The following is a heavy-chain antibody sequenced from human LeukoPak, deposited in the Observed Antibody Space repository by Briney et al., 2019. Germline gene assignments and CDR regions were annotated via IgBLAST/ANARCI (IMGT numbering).Heavy chain of an antibody. CDR3: AKDLVVVNRYY. D-gene: IGHD3-22*01. CDR1: GFTFSSYA. J-gene: IGHJ4*02. Sequence: PGRSLRLSCAASGFTFSSYAMSWVRQAPGKGLEWVSAISGSGGSTYYADSVKGRFTISRDNSKNTLYLQMNSLRAEDTAIYYCAKDLVVVNRYYWGQGTLVTVSS. CDR2: ISGSGGST. V-gene: IGHV3-23*01.